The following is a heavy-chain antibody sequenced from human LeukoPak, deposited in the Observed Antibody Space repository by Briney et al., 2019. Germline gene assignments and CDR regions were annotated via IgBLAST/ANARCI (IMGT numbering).Heavy chain of an antibody. J-gene: IGHJ4*02. D-gene: IGHD5-24*01. V-gene: IGHV1-2*04. CDR1: GYTFTGYY. Sequence: ASVKVSCKASGYTFTGYYMHWVRQAPGQGLEWMGRINPNSGGTNYAQKFQGWVTMTRDTSISTAYMELSRLRSDDTAVYYCARDLVERGGVGYFDYWGQGTLVTVSS. CDR2: INPNSGGT. CDR3: ARDLVERGGVGYFDY.